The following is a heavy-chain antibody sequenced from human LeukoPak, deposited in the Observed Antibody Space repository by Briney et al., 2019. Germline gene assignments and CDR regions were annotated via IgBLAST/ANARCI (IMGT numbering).Heavy chain of an antibody. J-gene: IGHJ4*02. Sequence: GGSLRLSCAASGFTFSSYSMNWVRQAPGKGLEWVSSISSSSSYIYYADSVKGRFTISRGNAKNSLYLQMNSLRAEDTAVYYCAKPGKVGGSYHFDYWGQGTLVTVSS. CDR2: ISSSSSYI. V-gene: IGHV3-21*01. CDR1: GFTFSSYS. CDR3: AKPGKVGGSYHFDY. D-gene: IGHD1-26*01.